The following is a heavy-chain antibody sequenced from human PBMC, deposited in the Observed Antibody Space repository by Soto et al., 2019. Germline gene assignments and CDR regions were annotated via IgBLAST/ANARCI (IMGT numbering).Heavy chain of an antibody. CDR1: GFTFSSYS. D-gene: IGHD2-21*01. CDR3: ARVSVEMATIHFDY. V-gene: IGHV3-21*01. Sequence: NPGGSLRLSCAASGFTFSSYSMNWVRQAPGKGLEWVSSISSSSSYIYYADSVKGRFTISRDNAKNSLYLQMNSLRAEDTAVYYCARVSVEMATIHFDYWGQGTLVTVSS. J-gene: IGHJ4*02. CDR2: ISSSSSYI.